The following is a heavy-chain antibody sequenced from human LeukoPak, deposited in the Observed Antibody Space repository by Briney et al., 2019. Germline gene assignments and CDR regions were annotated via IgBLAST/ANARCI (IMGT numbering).Heavy chain of an antibody. D-gene: IGHD6-13*01. Sequence: VASVKVSCKASGGTFSSYAISWVRQAPGQGLEWMGGIIPIFGTANYAQKFQGRVTITADESTSTAHMELSSLRSEDTAVYYCARVPIAAADHHFDYWGQGTLVTVSS. CDR3: ARVPIAAADHHFDY. J-gene: IGHJ4*02. V-gene: IGHV1-69*13. CDR2: IIPIFGTA. CDR1: GGTFSSYA.